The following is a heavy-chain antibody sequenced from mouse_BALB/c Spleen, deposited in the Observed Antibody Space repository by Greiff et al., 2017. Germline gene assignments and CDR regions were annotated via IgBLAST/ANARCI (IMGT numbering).Heavy chain of an antibody. CDR1: GFSLTSYG. CDR3: ARQGYDYDGDMDY. Sequence: QVQLQQSGPDLVAPSQSLSITCTVSGFSLTSYGVHWVRQPPGKGLEWLVVIWSDGSTTYNSALKSRLSISKDNSKSQVFLKMNSLQTDDTAMYFCARQGYDYDGDMDYWGQGTSVTVSS. CDR2: IWSDGST. D-gene: IGHD2-4*01. J-gene: IGHJ4*01. V-gene: IGHV2-6-2*01.